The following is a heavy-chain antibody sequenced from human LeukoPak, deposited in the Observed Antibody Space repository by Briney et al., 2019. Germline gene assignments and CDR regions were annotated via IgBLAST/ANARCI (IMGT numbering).Heavy chain of an antibody. V-gene: IGHV1-24*01. Sequence: VSSVKVSRKASVYTLTGHYMHWVRQAPGKGREWMGGFDPEDGETIYAQKFQRRVTMTEDTSTDTAFMELSSLRSEDTAVYYCATVRLGGTVTLFDYWAREPWSPSPQ. CDR3: ATVRLGGTVTLFDY. CDR1: VYTLTGHY. CDR2: FDPEDGET. D-gene: IGHD4-17*01. J-gene: IGHJ4*02.